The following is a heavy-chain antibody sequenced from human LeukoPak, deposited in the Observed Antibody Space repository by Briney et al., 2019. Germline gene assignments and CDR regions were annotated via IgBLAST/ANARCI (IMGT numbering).Heavy chain of an antibody. CDR1: FTLSSYS. D-gene: IGHD1-26*01. CDR2: ISSSSSTI. V-gene: IGHV3-48*01. CDR3: ARDLNTGSYDV. Sequence: PGGSLRLSCGFTLSSYSMNWVRQAPGKGLEWVSYISSSSSTIYYADSVKGRFTISRDNAKNSLSLQMNSLRAEDTAVYYCARDLNTGSYDVWGQGTLVTVSS. J-gene: IGHJ4*02.